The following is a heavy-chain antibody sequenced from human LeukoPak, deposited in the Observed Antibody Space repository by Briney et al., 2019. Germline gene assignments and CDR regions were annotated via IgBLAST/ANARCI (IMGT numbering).Heavy chain of an antibody. CDR2: ISSSGSTI. CDR3: AKDMGSSGYYPLDY. D-gene: IGHD3-22*01. J-gene: IGHJ4*02. Sequence: PGGSLRLSCAASGFTFSSYEMNWVRQAPGKGLEWVSYISSSGSTIYYADSVKGRFTISRDNAKNSLYLRMNSLRAEDMALYYCAKDMGSSGYYPLDYWGQGTLVTVSS. CDR1: GFTFSSYE. V-gene: IGHV3-48*03.